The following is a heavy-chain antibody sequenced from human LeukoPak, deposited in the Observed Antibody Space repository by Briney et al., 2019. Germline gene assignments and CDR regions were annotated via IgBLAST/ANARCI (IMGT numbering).Heavy chain of an antibody. D-gene: IGHD3-10*01. CDR1: GGSFSGYY. J-gene: IGHJ4*02. V-gene: IGHV4-34*01. Sequence: SETLSLTCAVYGGSFSGYYWSWIRQPPGKGLEWIGEINHSGSTNYNPSLKSRVTISVDTSKNQFSLKLSSVTAADTAVYYCARTGSYYRTFAYWGQGTLVTVSS. CDR3: ARTGSYYRTFAY. CDR2: INHSGST.